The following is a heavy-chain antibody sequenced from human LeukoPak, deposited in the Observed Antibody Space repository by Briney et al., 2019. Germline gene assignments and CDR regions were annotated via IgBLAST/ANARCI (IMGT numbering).Heavy chain of an antibody. J-gene: IGHJ3*02. V-gene: IGHV3-23*01. CDR1: GFTFSNYA. CDR2: ISSRGDST. CDR3: ARGGRGIAALIGAFGI. Sequence: GGSLRLSCAASGFTFSNYAMSWVRQVPGRGLEWVSTISSRGDSTYDADSVKGRFTISRDNSKNTLYLQMNSLRAEDTAVYYCARGGRGIAALIGAFGIWGQGTMVTVSS. D-gene: IGHD6-13*01.